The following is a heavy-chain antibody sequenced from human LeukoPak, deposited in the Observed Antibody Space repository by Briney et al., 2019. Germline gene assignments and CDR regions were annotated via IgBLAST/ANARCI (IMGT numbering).Heavy chain of an antibody. Sequence: ASVKVSCKASGYTFTGYYTHWVRQAPGQGLEWMGWINPNSGGTNYAQKFQGRVTMTRDTSISTAYMELSRLRSDDTAVYYCARVRPYSSSWGVDYWGQGTLVTVSS. CDR1: GYTFTGYY. J-gene: IGHJ4*02. CDR3: ARVRPYSSSWGVDY. D-gene: IGHD6-13*01. CDR2: INPNSGGT. V-gene: IGHV1-2*02.